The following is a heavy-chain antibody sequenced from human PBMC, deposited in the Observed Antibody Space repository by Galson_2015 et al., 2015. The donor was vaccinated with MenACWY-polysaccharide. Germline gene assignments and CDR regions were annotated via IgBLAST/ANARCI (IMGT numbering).Heavy chain of an antibody. J-gene: IGHJ4*02. CDR2: ISYDGIHK. D-gene: IGHD4-17*01. Sequence: SLRLSCAASGFTFTASGMHWVRQAPGKGLEWVAVISYDGIHKHYTNSVRGRFTISRDNSKNTLYLQINSLRAEDTAVYYCATVTGDYARGSLDNWGQGTLATVSS. V-gene: IGHV3-30*03. CDR1: GFTFTASG. CDR3: ATVTGDYARGSLDN.